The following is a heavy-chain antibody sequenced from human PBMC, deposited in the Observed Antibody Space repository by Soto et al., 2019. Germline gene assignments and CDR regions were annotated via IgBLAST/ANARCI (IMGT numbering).Heavy chain of an antibody. CDR1: GESFSGYY. D-gene: IGHD2-21*02. J-gene: IGHJ4*02. CDR2: ITHSGST. Sequence: QVQLQQWGAGLLKPSETLSLTCAVYGESFSGYYWSWIRQPPGKGLEWIGEITHSGSTNYNPSLKSRVTISIDTSKNQFSLKLSSVTAADTAIYYCARGGDWMRNWGQGTLVTVSS. CDR3: ARGGDWMRN. V-gene: IGHV4-34*01.